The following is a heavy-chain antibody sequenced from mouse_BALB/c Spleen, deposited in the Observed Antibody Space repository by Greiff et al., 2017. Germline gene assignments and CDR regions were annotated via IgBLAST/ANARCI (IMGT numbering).Heavy chain of an antibody. CDR2: IYPYNGGT. CDR3: AREADGLFAY. Sequence: EVKLMESGPELVKPGASVKISCKASGYTFTDYNMHWVKQSHGKSLEWIGYIYPYNGGTGYNQKFKSKATLTVDNSSSTAYMELRSLTSEDSAVYYCAREADGLFAYWGQGTLVTVSA. J-gene: IGHJ3*01. CDR1: GYTFTDYN. V-gene: IGHV1S29*02. D-gene: IGHD2-3*01.